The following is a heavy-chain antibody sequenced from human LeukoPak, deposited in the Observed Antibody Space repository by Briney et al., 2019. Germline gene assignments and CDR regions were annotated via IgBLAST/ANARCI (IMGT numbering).Heavy chain of an antibody. D-gene: IGHD3-10*01. CDR1: GGSISSGSYS. CDR3: ARELTMVRGVLYNWFDP. J-gene: IGHJ5*02. CDR2: IYTSGST. V-gene: IGHV4-61*02. Sequence: SETLSLTCTVSGGSISSGSYSWSWIRQPAGKGLEWFGRIYTSGSTNYNPSLKSRVTISVDTSKNQFSLKLSSVTAADTAVYDCARELTMVRGVLYNWFDPWGQGTLVTVSS.